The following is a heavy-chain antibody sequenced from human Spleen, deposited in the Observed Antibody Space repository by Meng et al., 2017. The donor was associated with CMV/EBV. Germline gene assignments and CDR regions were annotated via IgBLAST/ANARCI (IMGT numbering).Heavy chain of an antibody. CDR3: ARSCNGNTCPFDF. V-gene: IGHV1-69*05. D-gene: IGHD2/OR15-2a*01. Sequence: CKVSGYSFSTVGVTWGRQAPGQGLVWMGRIIPIYGTTSYAQKFQGRVTITTDESTGTAYMELNSLRSEDAAFYYCARSCNGNTCPFDFWGQGTLVTVSS. CDR1: GYSFSTVG. J-gene: IGHJ4*02. CDR2: IIPIYGTT.